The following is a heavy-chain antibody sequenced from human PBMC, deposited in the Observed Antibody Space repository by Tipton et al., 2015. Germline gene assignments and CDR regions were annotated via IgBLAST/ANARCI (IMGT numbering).Heavy chain of an antibody. CDR2: ISSAGTSI. CDR3: ARSYCSGGSCYPTYFDF. CDR1: GFTFSSYE. J-gene: IGHJ4*02. D-gene: IGHD2-15*01. V-gene: IGHV3-48*03. Sequence: GSLRLSCAASGFTFSSYEMNWVRQAPGKGLEWVSYISSAGTSIYYADSVRGRFTISRDNAKNSLYLQMNSLRAEDAAVYYCARSYCSGGSCYPTYFDFWGQGTLVTVSS.